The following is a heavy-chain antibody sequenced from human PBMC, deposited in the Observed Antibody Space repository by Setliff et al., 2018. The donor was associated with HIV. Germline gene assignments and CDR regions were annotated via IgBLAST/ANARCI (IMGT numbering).Heavy chain of an antibody. CDR1: GYTFTSYG. V-gene: IGHV1-18*01. J-gene: IGHJ4*02. CDR2: INTYNGGT. CDR3: ARRPTASLWLPHPNFDY. Sequence: ASVKVSCKASGYTFTSYGIGWVRQAPGQGLEWMGWINTYNGGTSYAQKFQGRVTMTRDTSTSTVYMELSSLRAEDTAVYYCARRPTASLWLPHPNFDYWGQGTLVTVSS. D-gene: IGHD3-22*01.